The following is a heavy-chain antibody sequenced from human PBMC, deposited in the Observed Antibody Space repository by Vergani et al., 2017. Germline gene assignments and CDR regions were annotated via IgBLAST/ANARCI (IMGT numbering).Heavy chain of an antibody. J-gene: IGHJ4*02. CDR3: AKELTGGSYLGGIDY. V-gene: IGHV3-23*04. CDR2: ICGSGGST. D-gene: IGHD1-26*01. Sequence: EVQLVESGGGLVKPGGSLRLSCAASGFTFSNAWMSWVRQAPGKGLEWVSAICGSGGSTYYADSVKGRFTISRDNSKNTLYLQMNSLRAEDTAVYYCAKELTGGSYLGGIDYWGQGTLVTVSS. CDR1: GFTFSNAW.